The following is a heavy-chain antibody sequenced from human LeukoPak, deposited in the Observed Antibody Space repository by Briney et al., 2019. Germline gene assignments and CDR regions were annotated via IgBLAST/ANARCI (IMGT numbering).Heavy chain of an antibody. V-gene: IGHV6-1*01. J-gene: IGHJ6*03. CDR1: GDSVSSNSAA. CDR3: AKSADEVYYYYYYYMDV. CDR2: TYYRSKWYH. Sequence: SQTLSLTCAISGDSVSSNSAAWNWIRQSPSRGLEWLGRTYYRSKWYHDYAVSVKSRITINPDTSKNQFSLQLNSVTPEDTAVYYCAKSADEVYYYYYYYMDVWGKGTTVTVSS.